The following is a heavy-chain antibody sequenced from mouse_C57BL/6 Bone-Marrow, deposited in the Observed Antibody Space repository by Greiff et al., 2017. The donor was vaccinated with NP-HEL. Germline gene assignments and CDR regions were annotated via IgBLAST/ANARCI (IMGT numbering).Heavy chain of an antibody. D-gene: IGHD2-5*01. J-gene: IGHJ3*01. CDR2: ISSGSSTI. V-gene: IGHV5-17*01. Sequence: DVMLVESGGGLVKPGGSLKLSCAASGFTFSDYGMHWVRQAPEKGLEWVAYISSGSSTIYYADTVKGRFTISRDNAKNTLFLQMTSLRSEDTAMYYCARRRYSNWFAYWGQGTLVTVSA. CDR3: ARRRYSNWFAY. CDR1: GFTFSDYG.